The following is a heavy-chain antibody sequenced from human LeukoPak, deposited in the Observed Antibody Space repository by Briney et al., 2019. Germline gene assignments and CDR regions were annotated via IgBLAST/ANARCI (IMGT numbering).Heavy chain of an antibody. CDR3: AVGILTGYYPDY. D-gene: IGHD3-9*01. J-gene: IGHJ4*02. Sequence: GGSLRLSCAASGFTFSSYSMNWVRQAPGKGLEWVSSISSSSSYIYYADSVKGRFTISRDNAKNSLYLQMNSLRAEDTVVYYCAVGILTGYYPDYWGQGTLVTVSS. CDR2: ISSSSSYI. V-gene: IGHV3-21*01. CDR1: GFTFSSYS.